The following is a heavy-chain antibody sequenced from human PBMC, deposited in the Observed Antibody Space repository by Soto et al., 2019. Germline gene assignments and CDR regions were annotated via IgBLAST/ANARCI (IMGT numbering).Heavy chain of an antibody. D-gene: IGHD3-3*01. V-gene: IGHV4-31*02. Sequence: VQMEQSGPGLVKPSQTLSLTCKISGGSISSLNDSWSCIRQFPGEGLVWIGYIFDSVTAHYNPSLKGRFRISGDTSQSQFSLTIQSVTVADTAVYYCAIEVSWSGAFDYWVQGILVSVSS. CDR3: AIEVSWSGAFDY. CDR2: IFDSVTA. CDR1: GGSISSLNDS. J-gene: IGHJ4*02.